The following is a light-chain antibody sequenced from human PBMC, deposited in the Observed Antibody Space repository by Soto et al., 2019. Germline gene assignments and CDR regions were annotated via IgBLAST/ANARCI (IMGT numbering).Light chain of an antibody. J-gene: IGLJ2*01. CDR3: SSYTTSNTLV. CDR2: EVS. CDR1: SGDVGAYTY. Sequence: QSALTQPASMSGSPGQSITISCTGTSGDVGAYTYVSWYQQHPGKAPKLMIFEVSDRPSGVSNRFSGSKSGNTASLTISGLQAEDEADYYCSSYTTSNTLVFGGGTKLTVL. V-gene: IGLV2-14*01.